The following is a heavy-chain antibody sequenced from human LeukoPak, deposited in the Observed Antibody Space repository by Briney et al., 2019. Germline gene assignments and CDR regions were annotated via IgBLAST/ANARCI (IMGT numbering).Heavy chain of an antibody. CDR1: GFTFSSYW. CDR2: ISGSDTTT. V-gene: IGHV3-23*01. J-gene: IGHJ4*02. CDR3: AKDQVVPFDY. D-gene: IGHD2-2*01. Sequence: PGGSLRLSCAASGFTFSSYWMTWVRQAPGKGLEWVSYISGSDTTTHYADSVKGRFTISRDNSKNTLYLQMNSLRAEDTAVYFCAKDQVVPFDYWGQGTLATVSS.